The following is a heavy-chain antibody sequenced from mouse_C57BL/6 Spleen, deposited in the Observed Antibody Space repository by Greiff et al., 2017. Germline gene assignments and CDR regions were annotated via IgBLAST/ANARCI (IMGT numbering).Heavy chain of an antibody. CDR2: IRSKSNNYAT. V-gene: IGHV10-1*01. CDR3: VSEDYAHYFDY. CDR1: GFSFNTYA. Sequence: EVKVVESGGGLVQPKGSLKLSCAASGFSFNTYAMNWVRQAPGKGLEWVARIRSKSNNYATYYADSVKDRFTISRDDSESMLYLQMNNLKTEDTAMYYCVSEDYAHYFDYWGQGTTLTVSS. J-gene: IGHJ2*01. D-gene: IGHD2-4*01.